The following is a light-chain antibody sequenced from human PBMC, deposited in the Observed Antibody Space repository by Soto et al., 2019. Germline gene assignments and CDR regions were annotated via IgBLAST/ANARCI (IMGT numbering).Light chain of an antibody. J-gene: IGLJ2*01. V-gene: IGLV2-14*03. Sequence: QSALTQPASVSGSPGQSVTLSCTGTTSDIGNTYNYVSWYQHHPGKAPKLIISDVNNRPSGVSDRFSGSKSGNTASLTISGLQAEDEAYYYCSAYSTGSSPVLFGGGTKLTVL. CDR3: SAYSTGSSPVL. CDR2: DVN. CDR1: TSDIGNTYNY.